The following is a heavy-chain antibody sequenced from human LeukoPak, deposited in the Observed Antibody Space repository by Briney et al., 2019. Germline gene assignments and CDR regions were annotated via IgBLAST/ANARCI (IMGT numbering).Heavy chain of an antibody. J-gene: IGHJ4*02. D-gene: IGHD3-10*01. CDR1: GGSISSYY. V-gene: IGHV4-59*12. CDR3: ASSGEFTFDY. Sequence: SETLSLTCTVSGGSISSYYWSWIRQPPGKGLEWIGYIYYSGSTNCNPSLKSRVTISVDTSKNQFSLKLSSVTAADTAVYYCASSGEFTFDYWGQGTLVTVSS. CDR2: IYYSGST.